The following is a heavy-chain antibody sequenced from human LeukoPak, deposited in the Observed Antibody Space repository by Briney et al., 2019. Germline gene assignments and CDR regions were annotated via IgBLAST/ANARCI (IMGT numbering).Heavy chain of an antibody. CDR2: ISASGDDT. CDR1: GFIFINYA. D-gene: IGHD2-21*01. J-gene: IGHJ3*02. CDR3: VRGDCFDI. Sequence: GGSLRLSCAASGFIFINYAMKWVRQAPGQGLEWVSDISASGDDTYYANSVKGRFTTSRDNSRVTVYLQMSSVRPEDTALYYCVRGDCFDIWGQGRMVTVSS. V-gene: IGHV3-23*01.